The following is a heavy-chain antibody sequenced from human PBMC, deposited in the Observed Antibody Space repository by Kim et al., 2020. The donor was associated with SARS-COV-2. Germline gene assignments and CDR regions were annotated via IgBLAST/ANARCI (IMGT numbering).Heavy chain of an antibody. Sequence: TIYYADSVKGRFTISRDNAKTSLYLQMNSLRDEDTAVYYCATSIAADFDYWGQGTLVTVSS. J-gene: IGHJ4*02. CDR3: ATSIAADFDY. V-gene: IGHV3-48*02. D-gene: IGHD6-13*01. CDR2: TI.